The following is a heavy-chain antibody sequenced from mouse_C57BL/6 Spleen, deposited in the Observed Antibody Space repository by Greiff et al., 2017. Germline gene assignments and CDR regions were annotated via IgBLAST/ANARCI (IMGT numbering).Heavy chain of an antibody. CDR1: GYTFTDYN. D-gene: IGHD2-4*01. CDR2: INPNNGGT. CDR3: ASYDYDAWFAY. J-gene: IGHJ3*01. V-gene: IGHV1-18*01. Sequence: EVMLVESGPELVKPGASVKIPCKASGYTFTDYNMDWVKQSHGKSLEWIGDINPNNGGTIYNQKFKGKATLTVDKSSSTAYMELRSLTSEDTAVYYCASYDYDAWFAYWGQGTLVTVSA.